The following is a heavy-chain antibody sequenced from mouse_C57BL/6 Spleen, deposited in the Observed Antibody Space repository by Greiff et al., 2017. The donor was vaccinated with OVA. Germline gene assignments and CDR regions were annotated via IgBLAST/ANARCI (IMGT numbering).Heavy chain of an antibody. V-gene: IGHV7-3*01. Sequence: EVKLVESGGGLAQPGGSLSLSCAASGFTFTDYYMSWVRQPPGKALEWLGFIRNKANGYTTEYSASVKGRFTISRDNSQSILYLQMNALRAEDSATYYCARYTYVSSHWYFDVWGTGTTVTVSS. J-gene: IGHJ1*03. CDR1: GFTFTDYY. CDR3: ARYTYVSSHWYFDV. D-gene: IGHD1-1*01. CDR2: IRNKANGYTT.